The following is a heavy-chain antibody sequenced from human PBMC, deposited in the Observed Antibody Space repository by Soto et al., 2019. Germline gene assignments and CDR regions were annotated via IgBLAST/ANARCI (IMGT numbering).Heavy chain of an antibody. CDR2: IYYSGST. J-gene: IGHJ4*02. V-gene: IGHV4-39*01. D-gene: IGHD4-17*01. CDR1: GGSISRSSYY. CDR3: ARHDYGGFGL. Sequence: QLQLQESGPGLVKPSETLSLTCTVSGGSISRSSYYWGWIRQPPGKGLEWIVSIYYSGSTYYNPSLKSRVTISVDTSKNQFSLKLSSVTAADTAVYYCARHDYGGFGLWGQGTLVTVSS.